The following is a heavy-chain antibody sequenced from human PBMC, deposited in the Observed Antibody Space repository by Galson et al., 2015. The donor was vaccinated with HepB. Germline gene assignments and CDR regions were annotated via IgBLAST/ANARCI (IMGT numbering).Heavy chain of an antibody. J-gene: IGHJ4*01. D-gene: IGHD3-10*01. CDR1: GDSISGYF. CDR3: ARLLRGSLNYFDF. Sequence: ETLSLTCTVSGDSISGYFWSWIRQPPGESLEWIGYIYYRGDTSYNPSLKSRVTMSVDMSKSQFSLKLTSVSAADTAVYYCARLLRGSLNYFDFWGQGTLVSVSS. CDR2: IYYRGDT. V-gene: IGHV4-59*08.